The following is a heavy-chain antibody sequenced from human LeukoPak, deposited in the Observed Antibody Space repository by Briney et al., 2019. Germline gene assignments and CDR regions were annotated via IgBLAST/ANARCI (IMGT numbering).Heavy chain of an antibody. D-gene: IGHD1/OR15-1a*01. CDR2: ISAYNGYT. V-gene: IGHV1-18*01. CDR1: VYTFTTHD. CDR3: ARVGTGTRSFDS. J-gene: IGHJ4*02. Sequence: ASVTVSFKTSVYTFTTHDINWVRQAPGQGREWMGRISAYNGYTNYGRRFQGRVTMTTDTSTNTAYMELRSLRSDDTAVYYCARVGTGTRSFDSWGQGTLVTVSS.